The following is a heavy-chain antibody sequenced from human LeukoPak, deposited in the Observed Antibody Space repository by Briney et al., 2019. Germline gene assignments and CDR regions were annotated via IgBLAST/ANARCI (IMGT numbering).Heavy chain of an antibody. CDR3: ARDSDNLTGSKSHFDY. Sequence: GGSLRLSCAASGFTFSSYSMNWVRQAPGKWLEWVSCISTSSSYIYYADSVKGRFTISRDNAKNSLYLQMNSLRPEDAAVYYCARDSDNLTGSKSHFDYWGQGTLVTVSS. CDR2: ISTSSSYI. D-gene: IGHD3-9*01. J-gene: IGHJ4*02. CDR1: GFTFSSYS. V-gene: IGHV3-21*01.